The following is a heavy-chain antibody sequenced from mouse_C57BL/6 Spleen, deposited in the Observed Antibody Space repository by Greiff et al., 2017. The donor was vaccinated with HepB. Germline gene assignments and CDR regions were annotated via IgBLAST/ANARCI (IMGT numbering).Heavy chain of an antibody. V-gene: IGHV1-52*01. CDR2: IDPYDSET. CDR3: ARTGDYDGAPCAY. J-gene: IGHJ3*01. Sequence: VQLQQSGAELVRPGSSVKLSCKASGYTFTSYWMHWVKQRPIQGLEWIGNIDPYDSETHYNQKFKDKATLTVDKSYSTAYMQLSSLTSEDSAVYYCARTGDYDGAPCAYWGQGTLVTVSA. D-gene: IGHD2-4*01. CDR1: GYTFTSYW.